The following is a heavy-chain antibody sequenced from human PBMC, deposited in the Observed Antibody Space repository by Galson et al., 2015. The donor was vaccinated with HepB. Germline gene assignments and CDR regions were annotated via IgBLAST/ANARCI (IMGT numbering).Heavy chain of an antibody. J-gene: IGHJ6*02. CDR1: GYTFSNYW. CDR3: AKDRNSTSPGTYGMDV. V-gene: IGHV3-74*01. CDR2: INIGGSKT. D-gene: IGHD6-6*01. Sequence: SLRLSCAASGYTFSNYWMHWVRQAPGKGLVTVSRINIGGSKTDYVDSVKGRFTISRDNTKRTLYLQMNRLRGEDTALYYCAKDRNSTSPGTYGMDVWGQGTTVTVFS.